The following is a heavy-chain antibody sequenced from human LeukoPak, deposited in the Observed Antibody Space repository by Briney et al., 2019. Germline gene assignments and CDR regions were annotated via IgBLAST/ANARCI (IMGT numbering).Heavy chain of an antibody. D-gene: IGHD3-16*02. J-gene: IGHJ4*02. Sequence: SETLSLTCTVSGGSISSGGYYWSWIRQPPGKGLEWIGYIYHSGSTYYNPSLKSRVTISVDRSKNQFSLKLSSVTAADTAVYYCASSYMITFGGVIPPLVYWGQGTLVTVSS. CDR1: GGSISSGGYY. CDR3: ASSYMITFGGVIPPLVY. V-gene: IGHV4-30-2*01. CDR2: IYHSGST.